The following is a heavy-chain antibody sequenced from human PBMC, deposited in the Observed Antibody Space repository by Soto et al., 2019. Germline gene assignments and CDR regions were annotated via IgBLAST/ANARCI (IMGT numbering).Heavy chain of an antibody. V-gene: IGHV4-31*03. Sequence: QVQLQESGPGLVKPSQTLSLTCTVSGGSISIGGFYWSWVRQHPGKGLEWIGYIYHSGSTYYNPSLKSRVTISEDTSKNQFSLKLSSVTAADTAVYYCARRGFSYGGGYFDLWGRGTLVTVSS. D-gene: IGHD5-18*01. CDR1: GGSISIGGFY. CDR2: IYHSGST. J-gene: IGHJ2*01. CDR3: ARRGFSYGGGYFDL.